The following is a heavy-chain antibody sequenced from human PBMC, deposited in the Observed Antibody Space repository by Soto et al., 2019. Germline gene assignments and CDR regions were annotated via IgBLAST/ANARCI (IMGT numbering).Heavy chain of an antibody. CDR2: IVSKTDGETT. Sequence: GGSLRLSCAASGFTFGNAWMNWVRQSPGMGLEWVGRIVSKTDGETTDYAAPVKGRFTISRDDSKDTLYLQMDSLKTEDTAVYYCAAIDRPWMIRGTYWGQGTLVTVSS. CDR3: AAIDRPWMIRGTY. D-gene: IGHD3-10*01. CDR1: GFTFGNAW. V-gene: IGHV3-15*07. J-gene: IGHJ4*02.